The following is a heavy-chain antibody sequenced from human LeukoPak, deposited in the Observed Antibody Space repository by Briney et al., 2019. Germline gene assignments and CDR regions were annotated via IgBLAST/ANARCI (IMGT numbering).Heavy chain of an antibody. D-gene: IGHD3-22*01. CDR1: GFTFSIYA. CDR2: ISGSGGST. J-gene: IGHJ4*02. V-gene: IGHV3-23*01. Sequence: GRSLRLSCAASGFTFSIYAMSWVRQAPGKGLEWVSGISGSGGSTYYADSVKGRFTVSRDNSKNTLYLQMNSLRVEDTAVYYCAKDPNPYYDSSGYYPDYWGQGTLVTVSS. CDR3: AKDPNPYYDSSGYYPDY.